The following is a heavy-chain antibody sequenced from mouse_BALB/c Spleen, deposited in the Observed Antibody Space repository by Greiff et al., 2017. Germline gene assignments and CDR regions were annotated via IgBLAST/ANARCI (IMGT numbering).Heavy chain of an antibody. J-gene: IGHJ3*01. V-gene: IGHV1-20*02. CDR1: GYSFTGYF. Sequence: EVKLMESGPELVKPGASVKISCKASGYSFTGYFMNWVMQSHGKSLEWIGRINPYNGDTFYNQKFKGKATLTVDKSSSTAHMELRSLASEDSAVYYCARGYDGGAWFAYWGQGTLVTVSA. CDR3: ARGYDGGAWFAY. CDR2: INPYNGDT. D-gene: IGHD2-14*01.